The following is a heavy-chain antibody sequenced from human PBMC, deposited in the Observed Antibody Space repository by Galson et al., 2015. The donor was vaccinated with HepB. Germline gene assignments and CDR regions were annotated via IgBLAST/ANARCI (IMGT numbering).Heavy chain of an antibody. CDR1: GYTITTYW. Sequence: QSGAEVKKPGESLKISCKGSGYTITTYWIGWVRQMPGKGLEWIGIIYPGDSDTRYSPSFQGQVTISADKSISTAYLQWSSLKASDTAMYYCARPSSGWPTGIIDAFDIWGQGTMVTVSS. CDR2: IYPGDSDT. J-gene: IGHJ3*02. CDR3: ARPSSGWPTGIIDAFDI. V-gene: IGHV5-51*01. D-gene: IGHD6-19*01.